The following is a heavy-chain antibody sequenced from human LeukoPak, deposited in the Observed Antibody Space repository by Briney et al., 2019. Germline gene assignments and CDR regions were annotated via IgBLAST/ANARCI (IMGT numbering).Heavy chain of an antibody. D-gene: IGHD2-2*02. CDR3: GRAEYCSSTSCYTPGAFDI. J-gene: IGHJ3*02. CDR2: IYYSGSN. V-gene: IGHV4-59*02. CDR1: GGSVSSYY. Sequence: KPSETLSLTCTVSGGSVSSYYWSWIRQPPGKGLVGSGFIYYSGSNNYNPSLKSRVTIAVETSKNQFSLKLSSVTAADTVVYCSGRAEYCSSTSCYTPGAFDIWGQGTMVTVSS.